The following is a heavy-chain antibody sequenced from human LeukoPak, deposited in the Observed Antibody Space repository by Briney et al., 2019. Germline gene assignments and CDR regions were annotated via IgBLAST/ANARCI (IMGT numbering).Heavy chain of an antibody. D-gene: IGHD5-24*01. CDR2: IKPDGGEQ. V-gene: IGHV3-7*03. J-gene: IGHJ4*02. CDR1: GFTFSNYW. CDR3: AREQRTFDY. Sequence: TGGSLRLSCVASGFTFSNYWMNWVRQAPGKGLEWVANIKPDGGEQYYVDSVKGRFTISRDNAENSLYLQLSSLRAENTAVYYCAREQRTFDYWRQAILVTVSS.